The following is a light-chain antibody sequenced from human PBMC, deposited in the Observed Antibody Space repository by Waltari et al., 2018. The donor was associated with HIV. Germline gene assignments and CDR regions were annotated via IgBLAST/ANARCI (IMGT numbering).Light chain of an antibody. V-gene: IGLV3-1*01. CDR2: QDN. J-gene: IGLJ3*02. CDR3: QTWDNSTVV. Sequence: SYELTQPPSVSVSPGQTANITCSGDDLGNKYTSWYQQRPGQSPELLIYQDNRRPSGIPERFSGSISGNTAALTISGTQALDEADYYCQTWDNSTVVFGGGTKLTVL. CDR1: DLGNKY.